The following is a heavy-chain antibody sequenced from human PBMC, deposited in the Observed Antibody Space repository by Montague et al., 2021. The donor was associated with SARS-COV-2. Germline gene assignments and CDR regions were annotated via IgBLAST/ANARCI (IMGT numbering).Heavy chain of an antibody. CDR3: AKDAARYSITWGNGVGLLDS. CDR1: GFTFSGYP. Sequence: SLRLSCAASGFTFSGYPMHWVRQAPGKGLEWVTLISYDGSNKYYADSVKGRFTISRDNSKDTLYLQMNSLRADDTAVYYCAKDAARYSITWGNGVGLLDSWGQGTLGTVSS. D-gene: IGHD6-13*01. J-gene: IGHJ4*02. CDR2: ISYDGSNK. V-gene: IGHV3-30*04.